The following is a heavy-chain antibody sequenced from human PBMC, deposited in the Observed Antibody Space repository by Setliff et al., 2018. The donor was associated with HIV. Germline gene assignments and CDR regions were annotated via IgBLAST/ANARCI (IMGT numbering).Heavy chain of an antibody. V-gene: IGHV4-39*01. J-gene: IGHJ4*02. CDR1: GGSIGSNNYY. CDR3: ARLAASIAARRRFDY. CDR2: INYSGST. D-gene: IGHD6-6*01. Sequence: LSLTCTVSGGSIGSNNYYWGWIRQPPGKGLEWIGSINYSGSTYQNPSLKSRVTISVDTSKNQYSLKLSSVTASDTAVYYCARLAASIAARRRFDYWGQGTLVTVS.